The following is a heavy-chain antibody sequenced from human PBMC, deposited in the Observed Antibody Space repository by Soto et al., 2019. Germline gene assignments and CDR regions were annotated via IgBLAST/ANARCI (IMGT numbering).Heavy chain of an antibody. D-gene: IGHD5-18*01. CDR2: MNPNSGNT. CDR3: ARGLRLRGYSYGYGWFDP. Sequence: QVQLVQSGAEVKKPGASVKVSCKASGYTFTSYDINWVRQATGQGLEWMGWMNPNSGNTGYAQKFQGRVTMTRNTSISTAYMELSSLRSEDTAVYYCARGLRLRGYSYGYGWFDPWGQGTLVTVSS. CDR1: GYTFTSYD. J-gene: IGHJ5*02. V-gene: IGHV1-8*01.